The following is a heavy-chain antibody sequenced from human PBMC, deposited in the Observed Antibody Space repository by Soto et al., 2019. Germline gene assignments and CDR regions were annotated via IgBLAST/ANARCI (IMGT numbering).Heavy chain of an antibody. CDR2: IYYSGST. Sequence: SETLSLTCTVSGGSISSSSYYWGWIRQPPGKGLEWIGSIYYSGSTYYNPSLKSRVTISVDTSKNQFSLKLSSVTAADTAVYYCARHLVPYGDYEGYYFDYWGQGTLVTVSS. V-gene: IGHV4-39*01. J-gene: IGHJ4*02. CDR1: GGSISSSSYY. CDR3: ARHLVPYGDYEGYYFDY. D-gene: IGHD4-17*01.